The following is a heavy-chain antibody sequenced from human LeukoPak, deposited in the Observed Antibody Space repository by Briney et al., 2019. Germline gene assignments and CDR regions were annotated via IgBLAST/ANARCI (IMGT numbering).Heavy chain of an antibody. D-gene: IGHD5-24*01. Sequence: SETLSLTCTVSGGSISSYYWSWIRQPPGKGLEWIGYMYYSGSTNYNPSLKSRVTISIDTSKNQFSLKLSSVTAADTAVYYCARVHDGYNYAFDYWGQGTLVTVSS. J-gene: IGHJ4*02. CDR1: GGSISSYY. CDR3: ARVHDGYNYAFDY. CDR2: MYYSGST. V-gene: IGHV4-59*08.